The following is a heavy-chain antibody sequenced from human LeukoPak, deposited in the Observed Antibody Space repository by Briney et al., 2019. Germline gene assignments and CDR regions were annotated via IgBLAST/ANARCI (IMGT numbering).Heavy chain of an antibody. J-gene: IGHJ5*02. V-gene: IGHV3-74*01. CDR2: INSDGSST. CDR3: ARDGVEFYNWCDP. Sequence: GGSLRLSCAASGFSFSNYWMHWVCQAPGKGLVWVSRINSDGSSTTYADSVKGRFTISRDNAKNTLYLQMNSLRAEDTAVYYCARDGVEFYNWCDPWGQGTLVTVSS. D-gene: IGHD2-21*01. CDR1: GFSFSNYW.